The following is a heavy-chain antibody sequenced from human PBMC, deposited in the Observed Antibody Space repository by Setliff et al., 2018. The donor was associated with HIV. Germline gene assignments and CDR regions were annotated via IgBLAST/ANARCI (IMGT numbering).Heavy chain of an antibody. J-gene: IGHJ5*02. V-gene: IGHV4-59*01. CDR3: ARVGSCYNTRCYSWFDP. CDR2: IRDTGNA. CDR1: GGSISPYY. D-gene: IGHD2-2*03. Sequence: KPSETLCLTCSVSGGSISPYYWTWIRQSPGKGPEWIGYIRDTGNAHSNPSLRSRVTIAVDTSKNQLSLRLTSVTAADTAVYYCARVGSCYNTRCYSWFDPWGQGTLVTVSS.